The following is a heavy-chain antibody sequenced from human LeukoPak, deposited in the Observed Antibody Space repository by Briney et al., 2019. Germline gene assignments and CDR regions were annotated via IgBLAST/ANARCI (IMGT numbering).Heavy chain of an antibody. D-gene: IGHD1-26*01. V-gene: IGHV4-34*01. CDR3: ARGHRIVGAKRGGTFDI. CDR1: GGSFSGHY. J-gene: IGHJ3*02. CDR2: INHSGST. Sequence: SETLSLTCAVYGGSFSGHYWSWIRQPPGKGLEWIGKINHSGSTNYNPSLKSRVTISVDTSKNQFSLKLSSVTAADTAVYYCARGHRIVGAKRGGTFDIWGQGTMVTVSS.